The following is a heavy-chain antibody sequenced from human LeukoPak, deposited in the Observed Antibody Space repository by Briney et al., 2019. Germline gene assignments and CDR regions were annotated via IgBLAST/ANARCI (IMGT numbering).Heavy chain of an antibody. CDR1: GFTFEDYG. Sequence: RAGGSLRLSCAASGFTFEDYGMSCVRQVPGRRLELVSTITWNGGSTNYADSVKGRFSVSRDNAKNFLHLQMNRLRAEDTAFYYCARDRGAPRDDAFDLWGQGTMVTVS. CDR2: ITWNGGST. CDR3: ARDRGAPRDDAFDL. V-gene: IGHV3-20*04. D-gene: IGHD3-10*01. J-gene: IGHJ3*01.